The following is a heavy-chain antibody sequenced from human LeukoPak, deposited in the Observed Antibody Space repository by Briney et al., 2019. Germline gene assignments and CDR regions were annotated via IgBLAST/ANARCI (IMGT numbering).Heavy chain of an antibody. Sequence: ASVKVSCKASGYTFTGYYMHSVRQAPGQGLEWMGWINPNSGGTNYAQKFQGRVTMTRDTSISTAYMELSRLRSDDTAVYYCAREGGHLAAAGIGDYWGQGTLVTVSS. J-gene: IGHJ4*02. CDR1: GYTFTGYY. CDR2: INPNSGGT. CDR3: AREGGHLAAAGIGDY. D-gene: IGHD6-13*01. V-gene: IGHV1-2*02.